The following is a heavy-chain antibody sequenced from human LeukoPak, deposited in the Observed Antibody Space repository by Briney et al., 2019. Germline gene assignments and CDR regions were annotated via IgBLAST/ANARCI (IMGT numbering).Heavy chain of an antibody. CDR2: IYYSGNT. CDR3: ARHGIDNYDTGAYSNWFDP. CDR1: GDSMSSSSFY. J-gene: IGHJ5*01. Sequence: SETLSLTCSVYGDSMSSSSFYWGWIRQPPGKGLEWIASIYYSGNTFYNPSLKSRVTISVDKFRNRFSLKLASVTAADTAVYYCARHGIDNYDTGAYSNWFDPWGQGTLVTVPS. V-gene: IGHV4-39*01. D-gene: IGHD3-22*01.